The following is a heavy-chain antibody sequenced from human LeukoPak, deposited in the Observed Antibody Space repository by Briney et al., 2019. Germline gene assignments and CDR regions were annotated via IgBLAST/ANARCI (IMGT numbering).Heavy chain of an antibody. Sequence: PGGSLRLSCAVSGFTFSSYSMNWVRQAPGKGLEWVSYISSGSGTIYYADSVKGRFTISRDNAKNSLYLQMNSLRAEDTAVYFCARVQVAVQSVFDYFDYWGQGTLVTVSS. J-gene: IGHJ4*02. CDR2: ISSGSGTI. CDR1: GFTFSSYS. D-gene: IGHD2-2*01. V-gene: IGHV3-48*01. CDR3: ARVQVAVQSVFDYFDY.